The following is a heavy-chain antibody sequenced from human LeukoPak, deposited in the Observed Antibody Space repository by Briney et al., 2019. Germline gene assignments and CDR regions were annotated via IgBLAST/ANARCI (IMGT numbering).Heavy chain of an antibody. CDR1: GFTFSSYW. Sequence: GGSLRLSCAASGFTFSSYWMSWVRQAPGKGLEWVANIKKDGSEKYYVDSVKGRFTISRDNAKNSLYLQMNSLRAEDTAVYYCARGSYGYKYYYYYYMDVWGKGTTVTISS. CDR2: IKKDGSEK. V-gene: IGHV3-7*01. D-gene: IGHD5-18*01. J-gene: IGHJ6*03. CDR3: ARGSYGYKYYYYYYMDV.